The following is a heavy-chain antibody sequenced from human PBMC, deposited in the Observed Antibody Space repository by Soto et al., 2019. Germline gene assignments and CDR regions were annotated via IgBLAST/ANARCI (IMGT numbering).Heavy chain of an antibody. CDR3: ASTGPEYYDSSGYEDY. V-gene: IGHV3-21*01. CDR1: GFTFSRYS. CDR2: ISSSSSYI. Sequence: PGGSLRLSCAAPGFTFSRYSMNLVRQAPGKGMECVSSISSSSSYIYYADSVKGRFTISRDNATNSLYLQMNSLRAEETAVYYCASTGPEYYDSSGYEDYWGQTNMVTVSS. J-gene: IGHJ4*02. D-gene: IGHD3-22*01.